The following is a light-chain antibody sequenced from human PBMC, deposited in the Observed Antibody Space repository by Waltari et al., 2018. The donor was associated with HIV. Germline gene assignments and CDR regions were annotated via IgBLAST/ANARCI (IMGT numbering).Light chain of an antibody. CDR2: DNI. Sequence: PVLTQPPYVSGAPGQRVTISCTGSSATILASHNVQWFQQVPGTAPKLLIYDNIYRPSGVPDRFSGSKSGTSASLAITGLQPEDESDYYCQTYDDSLDGWVFGGGTKLTVL. V-gene: IGLV1-40*01. CDR1: SATILASHN. J-gene: IGLJ3*02. CDR3: QTYDDSLDGWV.